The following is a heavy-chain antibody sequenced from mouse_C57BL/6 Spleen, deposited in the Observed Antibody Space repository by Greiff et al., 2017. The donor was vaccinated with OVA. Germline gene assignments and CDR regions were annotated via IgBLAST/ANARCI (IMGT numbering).Heavy chain of an antibody. D-gene: IGHD1-1*01. CDR2: LDPETGGT. J-gene: IGHJ1*03. CDR1: GYTFTDYE. CDR3: KRRGSSIEWYFDV. Sequence: VQLQQSGAELVRPGASVTLSCKASGYTFTDYEMHWVKQTPVHGLEWIGALDPETGGTAYNQKFKGKAILTADKSSSQAYMALRSLTSEDSDVYNGKRRGSSIEWYFDVWGTGTTVTVSS. V-gene: IGHV1-15*01.